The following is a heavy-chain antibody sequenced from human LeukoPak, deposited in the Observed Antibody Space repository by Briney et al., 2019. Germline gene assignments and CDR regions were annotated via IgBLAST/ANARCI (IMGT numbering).Heavy chain of an antibody. Sequence: GGSLRLSCAASGFAFSDYYMSWIRQAPGKGLEWVSYISSSGSTIYYADSVKGRFTMSRDNAMNSLYLQMNSLRAEDTAVYYCARGGSYFFNVFDIWGQGTMVTVSS. J-gene: IGHJ3*02. V-gene: IGHV3-11*04. CDR3: ARGGSYFFNVFDI. CDR1: GFAFSDYY. CDR2: ISSSGSTI. D-gene: IGHD1-26*01.